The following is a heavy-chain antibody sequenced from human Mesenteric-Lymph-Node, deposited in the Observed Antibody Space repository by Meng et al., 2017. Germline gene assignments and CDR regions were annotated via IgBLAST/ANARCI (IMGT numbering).Heavy chain of an antibody. D-gene: IGHD3-10*01. J-gene: IGHJ4*02. Sequence: WESGGGLLRPGGSLGLSCGASGFTFSDYAMGWVRQAPEKGLEWISAITDSGRDTYYADSVKGRFTIYRDNSKNTLWLQMNSLRAEDTALYYCAKGSGASRPYYFDYWGQGTLVTVSS. CDR1: GFTFSDYA. CDR2: ITDSGRDT. V-gene: IGHV3-23*01. CDR3: AKGSGASRPYYFDY.